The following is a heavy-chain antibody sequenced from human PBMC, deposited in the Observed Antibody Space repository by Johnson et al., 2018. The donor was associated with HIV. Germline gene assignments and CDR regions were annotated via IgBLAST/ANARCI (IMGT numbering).Heavy chain of an antibody. CDR2: ISSSGSTI. CDR3: ARERGYFGNPAFDI. CDR1: GFTFSS. J-gene: IGHJ3*02. V-gene: IGHV3-48*03. Sequence: MQLVESGGGVVQPGRSLRLSCAASGFTFSSMHWDRQAPGKGLEWVSYISSSGSTIYYPDSVKGRFTISRDSAKNSLYLQMNSLSTEDTAMYYCARERGYFGNPAFDIWGQGTTVTVSS. D-gene: IGHD4-23*01.